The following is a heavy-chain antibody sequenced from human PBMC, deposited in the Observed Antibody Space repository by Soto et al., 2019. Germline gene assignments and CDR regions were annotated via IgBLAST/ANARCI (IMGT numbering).Heavy chain of an antibody. J-gene: IGHJ4*02. D-gene: IGHD5-12*01. Sequence: QVQVVQSGAEVRQPASSVKVSCKTSGGTFSSYAISWVRQAPGQGLVWMGGIVPIVDTSTYAQKFQGRVTITADESTSTVYMELSSLRSDDTAVYYCVRVVAIPGYPDNWGQGTLVTVSS. V-gene: IGHV1-69*12. CDR1: GGTFSSYA. CDR2: IVPIVDTS. CDR3: VRVVAIPGYPDN.